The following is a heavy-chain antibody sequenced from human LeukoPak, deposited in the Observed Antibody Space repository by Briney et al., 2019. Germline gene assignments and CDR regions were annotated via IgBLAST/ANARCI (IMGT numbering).Heavy chain of an antibody. V-gene: IGHV3-66*01. CDR3: ARESGSYYGVTLDY. CDR2: IYSGGRT. Sequence: GGSLRLSCAASGFTVSSNYMSWVRQAPGKGLEWVSVIYSGGRTEYADSVKGRFTISRDISKNTLYLQMNSLRAEDTAVYYCARESGSYYGVTLDYWGQGTLVTVSS. J-gene: IGHJ4*02. D-gene: IGHD1-26*01. CDR1: GFTVSSNY.